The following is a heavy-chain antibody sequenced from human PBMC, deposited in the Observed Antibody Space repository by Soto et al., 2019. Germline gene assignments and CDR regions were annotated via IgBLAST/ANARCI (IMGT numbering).Heavy chain of an antibody. Sequence: QVQLVESGGGVVQPGRSLRLSCAASGFTFSSYGMHRVRQAPGKGLEWVAVIWYDGSNKYYADSVKGRFTISRDNSKNTLYLQMNSLRAEDTAVYYCARGLGIAANWFDPWGQGTLVTVSS. CDR3: ARGLGIAANWFDP. CDR1: GFTFSSYG. J-gene: IGHJ5*02. V-gene: IGHV3-33*01. D-gene: IGHD6-13*01. CDR2: IWYDGSNK.